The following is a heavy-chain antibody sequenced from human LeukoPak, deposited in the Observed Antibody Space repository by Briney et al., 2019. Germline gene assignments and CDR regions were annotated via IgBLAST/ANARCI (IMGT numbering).Heavy chain of an antibody. J-gene: IGHJ4*02. CDR2: IYYSGST. V-gene: IGHV4-59*12. CDR1: GGSISSYY. D-gene: IGHD1-1*01. CDR3: ARDSPGTTASDY. Sequence: PSETLSLTCTVSGGSISSYYWSWIRQPPGKGLEWIGYIYYSGSTNYNPSLKSRVTISVDTSKNQFSLKLSSVTAADTAVYYCARDSPGTTASDYWGQGTLVTVSS.